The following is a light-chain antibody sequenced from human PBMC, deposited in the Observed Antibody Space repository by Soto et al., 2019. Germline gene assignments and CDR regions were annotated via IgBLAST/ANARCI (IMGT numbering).Light chain of an antibody. CDR3: QQYNDYS. V-gene: IGKV1-5*03. CDR2: KAS. J-gene: IGKJ1*01. Sequence: DIQMTQSPSTLSASVGDRVTITCRASESISNFLAWYQQKPGKAPNLLIYKASSLESGVPSRFSGSGSGTEFTLTISRLQPDDFGTYYCQQYNDYSFGQGTKVDIK. CDR1: ESISNF.